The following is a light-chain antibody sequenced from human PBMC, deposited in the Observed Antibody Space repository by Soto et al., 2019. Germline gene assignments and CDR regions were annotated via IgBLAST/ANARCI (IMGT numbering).Light chain of an antibody. J-gene: IGKJ1*01. CDR1: QDISTW. CDR3: QQSYSTLL. V-gene: IGKV1-12*01. CDR2: DAS. Sequence: DIHMTQSPSAMSASVGDRVTITCRASQDISTWLAWYQQRPGKAPHLLIYDASRLQSGVPSRFTGSGSGTDSTLTISSLQPEDFATYYCQQSYSTLLFGQGTKVDIK.